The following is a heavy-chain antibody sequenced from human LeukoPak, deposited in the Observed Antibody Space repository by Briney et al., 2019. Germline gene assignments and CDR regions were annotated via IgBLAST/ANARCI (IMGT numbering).Heavy chain of an antibody. CDR2: ISGSGGTT. Sequence: GGSLRLSCAASGFTFSSYGMSWVRLAPGKGLEWVSSISGSGGTTYYADSVKGRFTISRDNSKNALYLQMYSLRADDTAVYSCAKDPPTVMANAFHIWGQGTMVTVS. D-gene: IGHD5-18*01. CDR1: GFTFSSYG. V-gene: IGHV3-23*01. J-gene: IGHJ3*02. CDR3: AKDPPTVMANAFHI.